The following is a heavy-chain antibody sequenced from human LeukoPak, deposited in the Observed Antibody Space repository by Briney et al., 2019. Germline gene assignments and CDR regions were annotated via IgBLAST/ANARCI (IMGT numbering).Heavy chain of an antibody. V-gene: IGHV3-9*03. CDR2: ISWNSVSI. J-gene: IGHJ3*02. D-gene: IGHD2-15*01. Sequence: GGSLRLSCAASGFTFDDYAMHWVRQAPGKGLEWVSGISWNSVSIDYADSVKGRFTISRDNAKNSLYLQMNSLRPEDMALYYCAKETIYCSGGSCYHDAFDIRGQGTMVTVSS. CDR3: AKETIYCSGGSCYHDAFDI. CDR1: GFTFDDYA.